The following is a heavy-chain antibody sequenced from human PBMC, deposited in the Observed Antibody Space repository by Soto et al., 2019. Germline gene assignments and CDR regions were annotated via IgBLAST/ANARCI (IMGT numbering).Heavy chain of an antibody. D-gene: IGHD6-13*01. CDR3: ARFIAAAGTLAYNWFDP. J-gene: IGHJ5*02. CDR2: ISAYNGNT. V-gene: IGHV1-18*04. Sequence: QVQLVQSGAEVKKPGASVKVSCKASGYTFTSYGISWVRQAPGQGLEWMGWISAYNGNTNYAQKLQGRVTMTTDTSTSTAYMELRSLRSDDTAVYYCARFIAAAGTLAYNWFDPRGQGTLVTVSS. CDR1: GYTFTSYG.